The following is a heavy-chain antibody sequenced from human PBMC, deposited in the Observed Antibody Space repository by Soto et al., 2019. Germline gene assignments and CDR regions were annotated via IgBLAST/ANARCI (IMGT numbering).Heavy chain of an antibody. J-gene: IGHJ6*02. D-gene: IGHD3-9*01. CDR2: IKKDGSEK. V-gene: IGHV3-7*01. CDR3: ARDTTGYYARHYYVMDV. Sequence: EVQLVESGGGLVQPGGSLRLSCAASGFTFSSYWMSWVRQAPGKGLEWVANIKKDGSEKYYVDSVKGRFTISRDNAKNSLYLKMNSLRAEDTAVYYCARDTTGYYARHYYVMDVWGQGTTVTVSS. CDR1: GFTFSSYW.